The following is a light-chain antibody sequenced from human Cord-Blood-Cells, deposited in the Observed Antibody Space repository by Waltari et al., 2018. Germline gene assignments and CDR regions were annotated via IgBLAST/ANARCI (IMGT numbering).Light chain of an antibody. CDR3: QQYDNLPPMYT. J-gene: IGKJ2*01. V-gene: IGKV1-33*01. Sequence: DIQMTQSPSSLSASVVDRVTITCQASQDISNYLNWDQQKPGKAPKPLIYDASNLETGVPSRFSGSGSGTDFTFTISSLQPEDIATYYCQQYDNLPPMYTFGQGTKLEIK. CDR2: DAS. CDR1: QDISNY.